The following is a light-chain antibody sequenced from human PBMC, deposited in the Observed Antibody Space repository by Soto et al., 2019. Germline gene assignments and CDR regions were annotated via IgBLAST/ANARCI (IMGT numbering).Light chain of an antibody. Sequence: DIQMTQSPSSLSASAGDRVTITCRASQRISTFLNWYQQKPGKAPKLLIYGASTLQSGVPSRFSGSGSGTDVTLTISSLQSGDSATYYCQQSYRTPWTFGQGTKVEIK. J-gene: IGKJ1*01. CDR2: GAS. V-gene: IGKV1-39*01. CDR3: QQSYRTPWT. CDR1: QRISTF.